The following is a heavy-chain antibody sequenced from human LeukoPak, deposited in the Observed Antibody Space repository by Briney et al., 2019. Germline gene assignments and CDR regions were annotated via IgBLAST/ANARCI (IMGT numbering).Heavy chain of an antibody. CDR2: IFDGKTT. CDR3: ARGAWATRLQS. J-gene: IGHJ4*02. Sequence: SETLSLTCAVYGESLNYYYWNWIRHSPGKGLEWIGEIFDGKTTNYNPSLESRVTISAVTSSNQFTLNLKSVTAADTAVYYCARGAWATRLQSWAQGTLVIVSS. D-gene: IGHD1-1*01. CDR1: GESLNYYY. V-gene: IGHV4-34*12.